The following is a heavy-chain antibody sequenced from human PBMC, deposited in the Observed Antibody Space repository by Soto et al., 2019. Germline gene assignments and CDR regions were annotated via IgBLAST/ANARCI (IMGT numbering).Heavy chain of an antibody. CDR1: GYIFSNYL. CDR3: ARRRLYCSGGSCYGTNDLDL. Sequence: XESLKVSRKCCGYIFSNYLLALVLQMPGKRLEWMGIVFPGDSDTTYSPSFRGQVTFSADQSISTAFLQWRSLKASDTAVYYCARRRLYCSGGSCYGTNDLDLWGQRTKVTVSS. D-gene: IGHD2-15*01. J-gene: IGHJ4*02. CDR2: VFPGDSDT. V-gene: IGHV5-51*01.